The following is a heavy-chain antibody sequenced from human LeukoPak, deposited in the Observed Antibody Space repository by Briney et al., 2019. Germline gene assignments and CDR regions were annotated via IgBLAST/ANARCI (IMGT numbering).Heavy chain of an antibody. CDR1: GFTFSSHW. CDR3: ARYYYGSGTSFDP. CDR2: IKQDGSEK. V-gene: IGHV3-7*01. J-gene: IGHJ5*02. D-gene: IGHD3-10*01. Sequence: GGSLRLSCAASGFTFSSHWMSWVRQAPGKGLEWVANIKQDGSEKYYVDSVKGRFTISRDNPKNLLYLQMSNLRAEDTAVFYCARYYYGSGTSFDPWGQGTLVTVSS.